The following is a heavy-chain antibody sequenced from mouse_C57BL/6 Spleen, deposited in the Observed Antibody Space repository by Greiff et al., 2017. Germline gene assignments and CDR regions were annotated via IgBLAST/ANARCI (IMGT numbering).Heavy chain of an antibody. J-gene: IGHJ2*01. CDR3: ARRYYGSYWYFDY. V-gene: IGHV1-69*01. CDR2: IDPSDSYT. CDR1: GYTFTSYW. Sequence: QVQLQQPGAELVMPGASVKLSCKASGYTFTSYWMHWVKQRPGQGLEWIGEIDPSDSYTNYNQKFKGKSTLTVDKSSSTAYMQLSSLTSEDSAVYYCARRYYGSYWYFDYWGQGTTLTVSS. D-gene: IGHD1-1*01.